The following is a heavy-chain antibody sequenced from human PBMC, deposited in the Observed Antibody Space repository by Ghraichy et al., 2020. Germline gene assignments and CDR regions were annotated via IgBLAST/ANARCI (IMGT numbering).Heavy chain of an antibody. V-gene: IGHV4-39*07. CDR2: IYYSGST. Sequence: PETLSLTCTVSGGSISSSSYYWGWIRQPPGKGLEWIGSIYYSGSTYYNPSLKSRVTISVDTSKNQFSLKLSSVTAADTAVYYCAKSWGRIDYWGQGTLVTVSS. CDR1: GGSISSSSYY. J-gene: IGHJ4*02. CDR3: AKSWGRIDY. D-gene: IGHD7-27*01.